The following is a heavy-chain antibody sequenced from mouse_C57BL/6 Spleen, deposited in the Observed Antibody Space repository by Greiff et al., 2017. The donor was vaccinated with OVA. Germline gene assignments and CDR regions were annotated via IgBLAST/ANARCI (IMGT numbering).Heavy chain of an antibody. CDR3: ARGDWVDY. Sequence: VQLQQSGAELVRPGASVKLSCKASGYTFTDYYINWVKQRPGQGLEWIARIYPGSGNTYYNEKFKGKATLTAEKSSSTAYMQLSSLTSEDSAVYFCARGDWVDYWGQGTTLTVSS. J-gene: IGHJ2*01. CDR2: IYPGSGNT. D-gene: IGHD4-1*01. V-gene: IGHV1-76*01. CDR1: GYTFTDYY.